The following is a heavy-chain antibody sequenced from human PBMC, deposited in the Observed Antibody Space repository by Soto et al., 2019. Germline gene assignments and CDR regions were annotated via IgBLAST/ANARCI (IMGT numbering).Heavy chain of an antibody. D-gene: IGHD3-22*01. CDR2: IYYSGST. J-gene: IGHJ4*02. V-gene: IGHV4-31*03. CDR1: GGSISSGGYY. Sequence: QVQLQESGPGLVKPSQTLSLTCTVSGGSISSGGYYWSWIRQHPGKGLEWIGYIYYSGSTYYNPSLKSRVTISVDTSKNQFALKLSSVTAADTAVYYCARSVYDSSGYYPGRVDYWGQGTLVTVSS. CDR3: ARSVYDSSGYYPGRVDY.